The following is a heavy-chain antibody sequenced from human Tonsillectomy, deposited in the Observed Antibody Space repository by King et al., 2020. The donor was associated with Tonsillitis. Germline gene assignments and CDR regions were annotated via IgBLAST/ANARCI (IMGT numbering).Heavy chain of an antibody. CDR1: GFTSGTYR. J-gene: IGHJ3*02. CDR3: TREGI. V-gene: IGHV3-7*01. CDR2: IKQDGSEK. Sequence: VQLVESGGGLVQPGGSLRLSCVASGFTSGTYRINWVRQAPGKGLEWVANIKQDGSEKYYVESVKGRFTISRDNAKNSLYLQMNSLSAEDTAVYYCTREGIWGQGTMVTVSS.